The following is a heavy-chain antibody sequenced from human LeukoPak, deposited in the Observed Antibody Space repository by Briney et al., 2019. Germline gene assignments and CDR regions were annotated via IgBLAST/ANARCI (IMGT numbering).Heavy chain of an antibody. CDR3: AKDPNGDYVGAFDS. V-gene: IGHV4-59*11. J-gene: IGHJ3*02. Sequence: SETLSLTCLVSGGSLRGQHWNWIRQPPGKGLEWIGYIFSSGNTNSNPSLRSRLTLSLDASKNQFSLKLKSVTAADTAVYYCAKDPNGDYVGAFDSWGQGTMVTVSS. CDR2: IFSSGNT. D-gene: IGHD4-17*01. CDR1: GGSLRGQH.